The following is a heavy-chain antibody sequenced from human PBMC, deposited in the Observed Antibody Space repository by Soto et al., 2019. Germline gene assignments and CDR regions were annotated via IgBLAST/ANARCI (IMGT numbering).Heavy chain of an antibody. V-gene: IGHV3-30*03. D-gene: IGHD1-1*01. CDR1: GITFSNYG. J-gene: IGHJ4*02. CDR3: ARRGTAALGTSRNDHFDS. CDR2: IAYDGSSK. Sequence: VQLVESGGGVVQPGKSLRLSCAASGITFSNYGMHWVRQAPGRGLEWLAVIAYDGSSKYHAESVRGRFTISRDNARKTVFLQMNSLRGEDTAVYYCARRGTAALGTSRNDHFDSWGQGALVTVSS.